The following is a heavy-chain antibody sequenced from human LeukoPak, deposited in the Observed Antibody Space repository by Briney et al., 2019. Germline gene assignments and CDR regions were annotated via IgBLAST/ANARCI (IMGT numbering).Heavy chain of an antibody. CDR1: GFTFSSYA. Sequence: PGGSLRLSCAASGFTFSSYAMSWVRQAPGKGLEWVSAISGSGAKTYYADSVKGRFTISRDNAKNSLYLQMNSLRAEDTAVYYCAELGITMIGGVWGKGTTVTISS. J-gene: IGHJ6*04. CDR2: ISGSGAKT. V-gene: IGHV3-23*01. CDR3: AELGITMIGGV. D-gene: IGHD3-10*02.